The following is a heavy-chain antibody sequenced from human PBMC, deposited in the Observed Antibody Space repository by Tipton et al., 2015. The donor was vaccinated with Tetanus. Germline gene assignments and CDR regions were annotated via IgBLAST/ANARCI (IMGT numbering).Heavy chain of an antibody. CDR3: ARTTRRWLHPGY. V-gene: IGHV4-59*07. D-gene: IGHD5-24*01. CDR1: GDSMTDFY. J-gene: IGHJ4*02. CDR2: IFYNGRT. Sequence: TLSLTCTVSGDSMTDFYWSWIRQPPGKGLEWIAYIFYNGRTQSNPSLKSRVSISVDTAKNQFSLQLKSVTAADTAIYYCARTTRRWLHPGYWGPGPLVSVSS.